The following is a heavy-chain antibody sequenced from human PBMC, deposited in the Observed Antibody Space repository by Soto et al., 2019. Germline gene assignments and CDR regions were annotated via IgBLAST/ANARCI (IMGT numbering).Heavy chain of an antibody. CDR1: GGSISSGDYY. CDR3: ARSLRTGTALD. Sequence: QVQLQESGPGLVKPSQTLSLTCTVSGGSISSGDYYWSWIRQPPGKGLEWVAYIYYSGTTYYNPSLKSRVTISVDTSKNQFSLKLNSVTAADTAVYYCARSLRTGTALDWGQGTLVTVSS. CDR2: IYYSGTT. D-gene: IGHD1-7*01. V-gene: IGHV4-30-4*01. J-gene: IGHJ4*02.